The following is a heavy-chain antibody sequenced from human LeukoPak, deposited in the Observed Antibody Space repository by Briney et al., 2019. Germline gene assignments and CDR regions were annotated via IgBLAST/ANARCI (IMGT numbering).Heavy chain of an antibody. D-gene: IGHD2-2*01. CDR1: GVSISSYY. CDR3: ARIGVVPAAYDY. CDR2: TYYSGST. V-gene: IGHV4-59*01. J-gene: IGHJ4*02. Sequence: SETLSLTCTVSGVSISSYYWSWIRQPPGKGLEWIGYTYYSGSTNYNPSLKSRVTISVDTSKNQFSLKLSSVTAADTAVYYCARIGVVPAAYDYWGQGTLVTVSS.